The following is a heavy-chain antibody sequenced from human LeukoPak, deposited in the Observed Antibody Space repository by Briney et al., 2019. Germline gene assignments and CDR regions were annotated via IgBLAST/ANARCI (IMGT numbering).Heavy chain of an antibody. D-gene: IGHD3-22*01. V-gene: IGHV1-69*13. CDR3: ARGGGIEDSSGYYSA. CDR2: IIPIFGTA. CDR1: GGTFISYA. Sequence: ASVKVSRKASGGTFISYAISWVRQAPGQGLEWMGGIIPIFGTANYAQKFQGRVTITADESTSTAYMELSSLRSEDTAVYYCARGGGIEDSSGYYSAWGQGTLVTVSS. J-gene: IGHJ5*02.